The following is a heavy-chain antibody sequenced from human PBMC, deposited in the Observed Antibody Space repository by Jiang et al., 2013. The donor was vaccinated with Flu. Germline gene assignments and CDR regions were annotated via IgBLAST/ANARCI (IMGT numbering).Heavy chain of an antibody. CDR1: GFTVSSSY. CDR3: ARGDNSGPRDDYYGLDV. Sequence: LIQPGGSLRLSCAASGFTVSSSYMSWVRQAPGRGLDWVSVIYSGGSTYYGDSVEGRFTISRDNSKNTVYLEMHSLRADDTAVYYCARGDNSGPRDDYYGLDVWGQGSTVTVSS. J-gene: IGHJ6*02. V-gene: IGHV3-53*01. CDR2: IYSGGST. D-gene: IGHD6-19*01.